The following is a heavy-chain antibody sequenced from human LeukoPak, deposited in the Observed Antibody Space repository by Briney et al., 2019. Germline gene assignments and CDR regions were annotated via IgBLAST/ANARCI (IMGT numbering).Heavy chain of an antibody. J-gene: IGHJ4*02. V-gene: IGHV1-3*01. CDR1: GYTFTSYA. CDR3: ARAPASSY. Sequence: ASVKVSCKASGYTFTSYAIHWVRQAPGQRLEWMGWINAGNTNTKYSQKFQDRVTITADESTSTAYMELSSLRSEDTAVYYCARAPASSYWGQGTLVTVSS. CDR2: INAGNTNT.